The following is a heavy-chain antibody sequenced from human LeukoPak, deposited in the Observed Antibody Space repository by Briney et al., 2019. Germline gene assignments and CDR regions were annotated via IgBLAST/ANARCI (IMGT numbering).Heavy chain of an antibody. D-gene: IGHD2-15*01. V-gene: IGHV1-18*04. Sequence: ASVKVSCKASGYTFTNYDITWVRQAPGQGLEWMGSMNTNNGNTNYAQRLQGRITMTTDTSTNTAYMELRSLKSDDTAVYYCARDSRAAWLDPWGQGTLVTVSS. CDR1: GYTFTNYD. CDR2: MNTNNGNT. CDR3: ARDSRAAWLDP. J-gene: IGHJ5*02.